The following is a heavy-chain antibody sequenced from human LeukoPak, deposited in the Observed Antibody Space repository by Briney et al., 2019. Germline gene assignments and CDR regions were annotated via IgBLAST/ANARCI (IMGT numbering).Heavy chain of an antibody. CDR3: TRPGEVDILTAFDP. CDR2: IRSKANSYAT. CDR1: GFTFSGSA. Sequence: GGSLRLSCAASGFTFSGSAMHWVRQASGKGLEWVGRIRSKANSYATAYAASVKGRFTISRDDSKNTAYLQMNSLKTEDTAVYYCTRPGEVDILTAFDPWGQGTLVTVSS. D-gene: IGHD3-9*01. V-gene: IGHV3-73*01. J-gene: IGHJ5*02.